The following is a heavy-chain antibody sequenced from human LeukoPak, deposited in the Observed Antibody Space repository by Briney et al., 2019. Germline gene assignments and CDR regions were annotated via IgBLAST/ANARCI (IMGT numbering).Heavy chain of an antibody. CDR2: IYYSGST. D-gene: IGHD6-13*01. Sequence: SETLSLTCTVSGGSISSYYWSWIRQPPGKGLEWIGYIYYSGSTNYNPSLKSRVTISVDTSKNQFSLKLSSVTAADTAVYYCARSPIAAAGYFDYWGQGTLVTVSS. CDR3: ARSPIAAAGYFDY. J-gene: IGHJ4*02. V-gene: IGHV4-59*01. CDR1: GGSISSYY.